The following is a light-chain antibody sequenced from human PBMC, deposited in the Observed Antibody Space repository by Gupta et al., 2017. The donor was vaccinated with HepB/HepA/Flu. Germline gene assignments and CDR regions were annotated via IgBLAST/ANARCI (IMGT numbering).Light chain of an antibody. V-gene: IGKV1-9*01. J-gene: IGKJ1*01. CDR2: DAA. Sequence: VQLPWSPSFLCASVGDRGTITCRASQDISNFLAWYQQKQGKAPQLLISDAATWHIGVASRFSGSGCGKKVSIPTSSREQEDFAAYYCHQHQICPPWSFGQGTKVEIK. CDR1: QDISNF. CDR3: HQHQICPPWS.